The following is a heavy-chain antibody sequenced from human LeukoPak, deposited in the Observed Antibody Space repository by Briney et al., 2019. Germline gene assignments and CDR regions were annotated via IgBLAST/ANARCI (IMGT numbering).Heavy chain of an antibody. CDR1: GGSISSGSYY. V-gene: IGHV4-61*02. D-gene: IGHD3-10*01. CDR3: ASRGYIYIGEYEAFDI. J-gene: IGHJ3*02. Sequence: PSETLSLTCTVSGGSISSGSYYWSWIRQPAGKGLEWIGRIYTSGSTNYNPSLKSRVTISVDTSKNQFSLKLSSVTAADTAVYYCASRGYIYIGEYEAFDIWGQGTMVTVSS. CDR2: IYTSGST.